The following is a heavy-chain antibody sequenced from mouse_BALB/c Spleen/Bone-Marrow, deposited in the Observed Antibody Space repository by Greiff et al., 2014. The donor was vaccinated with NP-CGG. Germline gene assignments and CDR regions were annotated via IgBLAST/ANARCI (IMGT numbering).Heavy chain of an antibody. CDR1: GFTFSSFG. V-gene: IGHV5-17*02. D-gene: IGHD4-1*01. J-gene: IGHJ2*01. CDR3: TRGGNWDDFDS. CDR2: ISSGSSTI. Sequence: EVQLVESGGGLVQPGGSRKLSCAASGFTFSSFGMHWVRQAPEKGLEWVAYISSGSSTIFYADTVKGRFTVSRDNPKNTLLLQMTSLRSEDTAMYFCTRGGNWDDFDSWGQGTTLTVSS.